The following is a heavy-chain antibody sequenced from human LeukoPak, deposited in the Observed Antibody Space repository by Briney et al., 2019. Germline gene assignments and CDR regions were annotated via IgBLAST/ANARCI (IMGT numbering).Heavy chain of an antibody. CDR1: GYTFASYG. CDR2: ISAYNGNT. V-gene: IGHV1-18*01. Sequence: ASVKVSCKASGYTFASYGISWVRQAPGQGLEWIGWISAYNGNTNYAQKFQDRVTLTTDTSATTVYMELTSLRSDDTAIYYCARDGTEDVRRSSQFYVKYNYNSMDVWGQGTMVTVSS. D-gene: IGHD1-1*01. CDR3: ARDGTEDVRRSSQFYVKYNYNSMDV. J-gene: IGHJ6*02.